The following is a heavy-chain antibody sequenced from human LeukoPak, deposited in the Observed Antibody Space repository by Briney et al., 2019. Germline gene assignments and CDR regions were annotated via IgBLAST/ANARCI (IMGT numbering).Heavy chain of an antibody. CDR1: GFTFSSNW. CDR2: IKEDGSEK. J-gene: IGHJ3*02. D-gene: IGHD3-22*01. V-gene: IGHV3-7*01. CDR3: ARGEDYYDSSGLPHDAFDI. Sequence: GGSLRLSCAASGFTFSSNWMNWVRQAPGKGLEWVANIKEDGSEKYYAESVKGRFTISRDNSKNLLYLQMNSLRAEDTALYYCARGEDYYDSSGLPHDAFDIWGQGTMVTVSS.